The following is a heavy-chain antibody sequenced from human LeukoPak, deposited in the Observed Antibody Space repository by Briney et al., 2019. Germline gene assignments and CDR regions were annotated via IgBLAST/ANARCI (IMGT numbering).Heavy chain of an antibody. Sequence: SVKVSCKASGDTFSSFAVSWVRQAPGQGLEWMGRIIPLFGTADYAQRYQGRVTISADNSLNTAYLELSSLTSEDTAVYYCASPYDYGDHYLDALHIWGQGTIVTVSS. CDR3: ASPYDYGDHYLDALHI. J-gene: IGHJ3*02. CDR2: IIPLFGTA. D-gene: IGHD4-17*01. V-gene: IGHV1-69*06. CDR1: GDTFSSFA.